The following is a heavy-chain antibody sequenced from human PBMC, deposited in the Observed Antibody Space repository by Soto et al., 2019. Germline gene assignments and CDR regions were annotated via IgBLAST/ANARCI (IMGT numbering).Heavy chain of an antibody. V-gene: IGHV3-21*01. D-gene: IGHD6-13*01. CDR1: GFTFSSYS. Sequence: GGSLRLSCVASGFTFSSYSMNWVRQAPGKGLEWVSSISSSSSYKYYADSVKGRFTISRDNAKNSLYLQMNSLRAEDTAVYYCAREGSSTWYYGMDVWGQGTTVTVSS. CDR3: AREGSSTWYYGMDV. CDR2: ISSSSSYK. J-gene: IGHJ6*02.